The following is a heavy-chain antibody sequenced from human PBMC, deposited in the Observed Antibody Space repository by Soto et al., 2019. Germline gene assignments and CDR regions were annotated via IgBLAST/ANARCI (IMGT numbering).Heavy chain of an antibody. Sequence: GGSLRLSCAASGFTFSTHWMHWVRQAPGKGLVWVSRINGDGSQTTYADSVKGRLTISRDNAKKTLYLQMNNLRVEDTAVYYCARHFPLRVVRSTYFDAWGQGTLVTVSS. CDR2: INGDGSQT. J-gene: IGHJ5*02. CDR3: ARHFPLRVVRSTYFDA. CDR1: GFTFSTHW. D-gene: IGHD3-3*01. V-gene: IGHV3-74*01.